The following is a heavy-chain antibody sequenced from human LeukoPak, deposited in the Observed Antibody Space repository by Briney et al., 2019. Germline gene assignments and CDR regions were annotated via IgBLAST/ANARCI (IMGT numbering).Heavy chain of an antibody. CDR3: ARAPLDYGDSRAAFDI. CDR2: IIPIFGTA. J-gene: IGHJ3*02. Sequence: ASVKVSCKASGGTFSSYAISWVRQAPGQGLEWMGGIIPIFGTANYAQKFQGRVTITADKSTSIAYMELSSLRSEDTAVYYCARAPLDYGDSRAAFDIWGQGTMVTVSS. D-gene: IGHD4-17*01. V-gene: IGHV1-69*06. CDR1: GGTFSSYA.